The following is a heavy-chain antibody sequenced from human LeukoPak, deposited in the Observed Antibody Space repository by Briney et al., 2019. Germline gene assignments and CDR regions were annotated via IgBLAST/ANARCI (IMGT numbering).Heavy chain of an antibody. V-gene: IGHV3-23*01. J-gene: IGHJ4*02. Sequence: SGGSLRLSCAASGFTFGSHAMSWVRQVPGKGLEWVSTISGSGGTTYYADSVKGQFTISRDNSKSTLYLQVSSLRAEDTAVYYCAKYMGSGSRFFDYWGQGTLVTVSP. CDR2: ISGSGGTT. CDR1: GFTFGSHA. CDR3: AKYMGSGSRFFDY. D-gene: IGHD6-19*01.